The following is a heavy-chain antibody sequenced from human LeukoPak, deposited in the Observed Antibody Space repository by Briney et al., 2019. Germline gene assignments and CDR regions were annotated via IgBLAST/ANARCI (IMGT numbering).Heavy chain of an antibody. Sequence: PSQTLSLTCTVSGGSISSGGYYWSWIRQHPGKGLEWIGYIYYSGSTYYNPSLKSRVTISVDTSKNQFSLKLSSVTAADTAVYYCARDGEGAAAGFDYWGQGTLVTVSS. CDR2: IYYSGST. CDR1: GGSISSGGYY. V-gene: IGHV4-31*03. D-gene: IGHD6-13*01. J-gene: IGHJ4*02. CDR3: ARDGEGAAAGFDY.